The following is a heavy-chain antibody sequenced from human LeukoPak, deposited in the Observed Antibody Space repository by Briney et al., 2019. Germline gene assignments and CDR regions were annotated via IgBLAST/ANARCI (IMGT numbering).Heavy chain of an antibody. CDR1: GYTFTSYD. D-gene: IGHD2-8*02. Sequence: GASVKVSCKASGYTFTSYDISWVRQAPGQGLEWMGWISGYNGNTNYAQKLQGRVTTTTNTSTSTAYMELRSLSSDDTAVYYCARGTDLFDYWGQGTLVTVSS. J-gene: IGHJ4*02. CDR2: ISGYNGNT. CDR3: ARGTDLFDY. V-gene: IGHV1-18*01.